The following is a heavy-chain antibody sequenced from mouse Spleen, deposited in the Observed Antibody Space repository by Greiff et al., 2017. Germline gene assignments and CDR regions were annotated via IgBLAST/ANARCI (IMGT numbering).Heavy chain of an antibody. Sequence: VQLQQPGAELVRPGSSVKLSCKASGYTFTNYWMHWVKQRPIQGLEWIGNIDPSDSEIHYNPKFKDKATLTIDKSSNTAYMQLSSLTSEDSAVYFCAKDNSNFLHALDYWGQGTSVTVSS. CDR2: IDPSDSEI. CDR3: AKDNSNFLHALDY. J-gene: IGHJ4*01. V-gene: IGHV1-52*01. D-gene: IGHD2-5*01. CDR1: GYTFTNYW.